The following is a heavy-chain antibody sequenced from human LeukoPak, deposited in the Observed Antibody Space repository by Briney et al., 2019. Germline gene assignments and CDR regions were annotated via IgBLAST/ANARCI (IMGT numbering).Heavy chain of an antibody. CDR2: IKQDGSEK. Sequence: ETLSLTCAVYGGSFSGYYWSWVRQAPGKGLEWVANIKQDGSEKYYVDSVKGRFTISRDNAKNTVYLQMNSLRVEDTAVYYCARVYETNGYLYWGQGSLVTVSS. V-gene: IGHV3-7*01. CDR1: GGSFSGYY. CDR3: ARVYETNGYLY. D-gene: IGHD3-22*01. J-gene: IGHJ4*02.